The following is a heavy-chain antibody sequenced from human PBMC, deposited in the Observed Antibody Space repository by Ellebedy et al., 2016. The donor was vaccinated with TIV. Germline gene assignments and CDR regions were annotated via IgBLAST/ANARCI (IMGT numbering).Heavy chain of an antibody. V-gene: IGHV1-46*01. CDR2: INPSGGST. D-gene: IGHD4-17*01. Sequence: ASVKVSCXASGYTFTSYYMHWVRQAPGQGLEWMGIINPSGGSTSYAQKFQGRVTITEDKSTSTAYMELSSLRSEDTAVYYCARRVESRVTTHYYYGMDVWGQGTTVTVSS. J-gene: IGHJ6*02. CDR1: GYTFTSYY. CDR3: ARRVESRVTTHYYYGMDV.